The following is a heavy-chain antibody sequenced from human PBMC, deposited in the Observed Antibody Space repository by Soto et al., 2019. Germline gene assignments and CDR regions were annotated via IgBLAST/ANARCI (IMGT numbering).Heavy chain of an antibody. V-gene: IGHV1-69*13. J-gene: IGHJ6*02. CDR2: IIPIFGTA. D-gene: IGHD5-12*01. CDR3: AKPDVDIVATNYYYYYGMDV. Sequence: GASVKVSCKASGGTFSSYAISWVRQAPGQGLEWMGGIIPIFGTANYAQKFQGRVTITADESTSTAYMELSSLRSEDTAVYYCAKPDVDIVATNYYYYYGMDVWGQGTTVTVSS. CDR1: GGTFSSYA.